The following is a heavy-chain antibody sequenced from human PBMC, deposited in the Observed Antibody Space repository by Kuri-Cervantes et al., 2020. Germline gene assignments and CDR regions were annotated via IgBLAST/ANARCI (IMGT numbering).Heavy chain of an antibody. CDR1: GYSISSGYY. Sequence: SETLSLTCAVSGYSISSGYYWGWIRQPPGKGLEWIGSIYHSGSTYYNPSLKSRVTISVDTSKNQFSLKLSSVTAADTAVYYCARWGSHQLHPDYWGQGTLVTVSS. V-gene: IGHV4-38-2*01. D-gene: IGHD2-2*01. CDR2: IYHSGST. CDR3: ARWGSHQLHPDY. J-gene: IGHJ4*02.